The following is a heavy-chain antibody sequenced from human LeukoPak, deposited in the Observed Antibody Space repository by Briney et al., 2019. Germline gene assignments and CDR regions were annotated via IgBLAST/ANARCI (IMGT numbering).Heavy chain of an antibody. Sequence: GGSLRLSCAASGFALSSHWMTWVRQAPGKGLEWVANINQDGSERYYVDSVKGRFTISRDNAKNSLSLQMNSLRAEDTALYYCARGNAMGVWGQGTTVTASS. J-gene: IGHJ6*02. CDR1: GFALSSHW. V-gene: IGHV3-7*01. CDR3: ARGNAMGV. CDR2: INQDGSER.